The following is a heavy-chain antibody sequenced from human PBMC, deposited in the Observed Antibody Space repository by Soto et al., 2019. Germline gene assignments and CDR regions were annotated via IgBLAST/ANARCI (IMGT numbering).Heavy chain of an antibody. CDR2: IIPILGIA. CDR3: ARDSTYYYGSGSEA. Sequence: GASVKVSCKASGGTFSSYTISWVRQAPGQGLEWMGRIIPILGIANYAQKFQGRATITADKSTSTAYMELSSLRSEDTAVYYCARDSTYYYGSGSEAWGQGTLVTVSS. J-gene: IGHJ5*02. D-gene: IGHD3-10*01. V-gene: IGHV1-69*04. CDR1: GGTFSSYT.